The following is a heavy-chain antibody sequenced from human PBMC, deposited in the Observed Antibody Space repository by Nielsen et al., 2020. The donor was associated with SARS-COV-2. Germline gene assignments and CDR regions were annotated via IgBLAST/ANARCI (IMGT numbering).Heavy chain of an antibody. CDR1: GYIFTDHY. CDR2: INPKGETT. CDR3: ARVGGSGWWYYFDY. J-gene: IGHJ4*02. Sequence: ASVKVSCKASGYIFTDHYVHWVRQAPGQGLEWLGIINPKGETTTYAQKFQGRVSMTWDTSTSTLYMQLNTLTSEDTAMYYCARVGGSGWWYYFDYWGQGTLVTVSA. V-gene: IGHV1-46*01. D-gene: IGHD6-19*01.